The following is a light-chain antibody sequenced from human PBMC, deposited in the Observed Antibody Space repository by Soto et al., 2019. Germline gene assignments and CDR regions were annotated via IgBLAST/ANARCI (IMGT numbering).Light chain of an antibody. J-gene: IGKJ4*01. CDR3: QQLTSYPLS. V-gene: IGKV1-9*01. Sequence: DIPLTQSPSFLSASVGDRVTITCRTSQDISSYLAWYQQKPGKAPQLLISAASTLQSGVPSRFSGSGSGTEFTLTISSLQPEDFATYYCQQLTSYPLSFGGGTKAEI. CDR2: AAS. CDR1: QDISSY.